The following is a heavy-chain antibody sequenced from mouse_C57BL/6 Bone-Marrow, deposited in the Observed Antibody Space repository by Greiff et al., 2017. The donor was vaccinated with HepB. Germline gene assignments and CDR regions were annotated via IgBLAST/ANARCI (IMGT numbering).Heavy chain of an antibody. V-gene: IGHV1-66*01. CDR1: GYSFTSYY. Sequence: QVQLQQSGPELVKPGASVKISCKASGYSFTSYYIHWVKQRPGQGLEWIGWIYPGSGNTKYNEKFKGEATLTADTSSSTAYMQLSSLTSEDSAVYYCAREDSSGSEAYWGQGTLVTVSA. CDR3: AREDSSGSEAY. J-gene: IGHJ3*01. D-gene: IGHD3-2*02. CDR2: IYPGSGNT.